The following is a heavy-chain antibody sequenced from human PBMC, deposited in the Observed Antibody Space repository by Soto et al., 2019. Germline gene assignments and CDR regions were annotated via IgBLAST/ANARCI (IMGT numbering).Heavy chain of an antibody. CDR2: IYSGGTT. V-gene: IGHV3-53*01. CDR3: HGYGY. CDR1: GFTVSSTSY. J-gene: IGHJ4*02. Sequence: EVQVVESGGGLIQPGGSLRLSSVVSGFTVSSTSYMSWVRQAPGKGLEWVSVIYSGGTTFYADSVKGRFTISRDNSKNTLYLQMNSLRAEDTAVYYCHGYGYWGQGTLVTVSS. D-gene: IGHD5-18*01.